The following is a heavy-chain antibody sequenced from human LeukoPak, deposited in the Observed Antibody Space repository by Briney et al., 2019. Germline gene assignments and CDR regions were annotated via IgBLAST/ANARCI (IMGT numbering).Heavy chain of an antibody. D-gene: IGHD6-13*01. V-gene: IGHV3-33*05. J-gene: IGHJ4*02. CDR2: ISYDENTK. CDR3: ASIGLYGRSWYSEY. CDR1: GFTFTNYG. Sequence: GRSLRLSCAASGFTFTNYGMHWVRQAPGKGVEWVAVISYDENTKYYADSVKGRFTISRDNSRNTLYLQMNSLRAEDTAVYYCASIGLYGRSWYSEYWGQGNLVTVSS.